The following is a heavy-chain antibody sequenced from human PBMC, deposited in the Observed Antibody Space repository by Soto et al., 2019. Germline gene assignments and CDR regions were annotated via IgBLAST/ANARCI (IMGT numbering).Heavy chain of an antibody. CDR2: ILVGGST. CDR1: GFTCSSYY. D-gene: IGHD2-8*02. CDR3: AKATATGGGAFEI. Sequence: GGSLRLSCAVSGFTCSSYYISWVRQAPWKGLEWVSTILVGGSTHYPDSVKGRFTISRDNSKNTLFLQMNSPTAGDTAVYYCAKATATGGGAFEICGQGTMVTVSS. J-gene: IGHJ3*02. V-gene: IGHV3-23*01.